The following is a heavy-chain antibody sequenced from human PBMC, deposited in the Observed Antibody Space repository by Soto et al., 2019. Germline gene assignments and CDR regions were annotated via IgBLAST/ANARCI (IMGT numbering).Heavy chain of an antibody. J-gene: IGHJ6*02. CDR3: ARARMVRGIIYYYGMDV. Sequence: QVQLQESGPGLVKSSQTLSLTCTVSGGSISSDGNYWSWIRQHPGKGLEGIGYIYYSGSTYYNPSLKTRVPIAVHTSKNQFSLKLNSVPATDTAVYYCARARMVRGIIYYYGMDVWGQGTTVTVSS. D-gene: IGHD3-10*01. CDR1: GGSISSDGNY. CDR2: IYYSGST. V-gene: IGHV4-31*03.